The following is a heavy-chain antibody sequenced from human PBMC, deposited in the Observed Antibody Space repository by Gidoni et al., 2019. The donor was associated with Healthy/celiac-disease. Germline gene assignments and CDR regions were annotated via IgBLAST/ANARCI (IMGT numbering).Heavy chain of an antibody. D-gene: IGHD3-3*01. CDR2: IYYSGST. CDR1: GGSISSSRSY. CDR3: AREGEYNYDSWSGPKPIISIDV. Sequence: QLQLQESGPGLVTPSETLSLTCTVSGGSISSSRSYWGWIRHPPGKGLECIGSIYYSGSTVYNPSLKSRVTISVDTSKNQFSLKLSSVAAADTAVYYCAREGEYNYDSWSGPKPIISIDVWGQGTTVTVSS. V-gene: IGHV4-39*07. J-gene: IGHJ6*02.